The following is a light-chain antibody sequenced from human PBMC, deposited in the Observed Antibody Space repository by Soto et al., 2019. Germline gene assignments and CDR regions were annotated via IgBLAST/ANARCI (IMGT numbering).Light chain of an antibody. CDR2: GAS. CDR1: QSISDT. Sequence: EIVMTQSPATLSVSPGGRATLSCRASQSISDTLAWYQQKPGQAPRLLIHGASTRAPGFPARFSGSGSGTDFTLTISSLQSEDFVVYYCQRYDNWPWTFGQGTKVDIK. V-gene: IGKV3-15*01. CDR3: QRYDNWPWT. J-gene: IGKJ1*01.